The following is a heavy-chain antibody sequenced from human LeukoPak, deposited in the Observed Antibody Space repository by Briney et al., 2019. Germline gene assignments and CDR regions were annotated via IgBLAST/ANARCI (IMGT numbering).Heavy chain of an antibody. D-gene: IGHD3-3*01. V-gene: IGHV1-18*04. CDR1: GYTFTSYY. Sequence: GASVKVSCKASGYTFTSYYMHWVRQAPGQGLEWMGWISAYNGNTNYAQKLQGRVTMTTDTSTSTAYMELRSLRSDDTAVYYCARDLASLGVVQIHYYYYGMDVWGQGTTVTVSS. J-gene: IGHJ6*02. CDR3: ARDLASLGVVQIHYYYYGMDV. CDR2: ISAYNGNT.